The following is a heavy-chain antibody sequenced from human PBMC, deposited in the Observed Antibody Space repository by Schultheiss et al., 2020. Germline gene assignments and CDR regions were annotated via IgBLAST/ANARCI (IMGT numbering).Heavy chain of an antibody. CDR3: ARDVWDY. D-gene: IGHD2-8*01. V-gene: IGHV3-33*08. J-gene: IGHJ4*02. Sequence: GGSLRLSCAASGFTFSTYAMHWARQAPGKGLEWVAVIWYDGSNKYYADSVKGRFTISRDNSKNTLYLQMNSLRAEDTAVYYCARDVWDYWGQGTLVTVSS. CDR1: GFTFSTYA. CDR2: IWYDGSNK.